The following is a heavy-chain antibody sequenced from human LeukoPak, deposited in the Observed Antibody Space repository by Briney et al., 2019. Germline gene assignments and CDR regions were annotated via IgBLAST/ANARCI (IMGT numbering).Heavy chain of an antibody. Sequence: GGSLRLSCEASGFTLSTYWMNWVRQVPGKGLDWVANINPDGSGKRYVDSVKGRFTIARDNADNSLSLQMNSLRAEDTAVYYCARDGGGRPLIGWGQGTLVTVSS. V-gene: IGHV3-7*01. CDR2: INPDGSGK. J-gene: IGHJ4*02. CDR3: ARDGGGRPLIG. CDR1: GFTLSTYW. D-gene: IGHD1-26*01.